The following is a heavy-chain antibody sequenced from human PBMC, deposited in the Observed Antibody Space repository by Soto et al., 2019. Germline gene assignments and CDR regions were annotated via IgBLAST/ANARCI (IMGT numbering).Heavy chain of an antibody. CDR3: ARLREYYYDSSGYYFDY. CDR1: GGSISSSSYY. V-gene: IGHV4-39*01. J-gene: IGHJ4*02. CDR2: IYYSGST. D-gene: IGHD3-22*01. Sequence: SETLSLTCTVSGGSISSSSYYWGWIRQPPGKGLEWIGSIYYSGSTYYNPSLKSRVTISVDTSKNQFSLKLRSVTAADTAVYYCARLREYYYDSSGYYFDYWGQGTLVTVSS.